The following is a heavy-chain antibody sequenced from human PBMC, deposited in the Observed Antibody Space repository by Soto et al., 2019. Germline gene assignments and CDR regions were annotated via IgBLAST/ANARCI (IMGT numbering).Heavy chain of an antibody. D-gene: IGHD3-22*01. V-gene: IGHV1-2*02. CDR2: INPNSGAT. Sequence: QVQLVQSGTEVKKPGASVKVSCKASGYMFTGNYMHWVRQAPGQGLEYMGWINPNSGATNYAQKFQGRVTMTWDTSISTAYVELSRLRSDDTAVYYCAPHYPDSSGYFYHWGQGTLVTVSS. CDR3: APHYPDSSGYFYH. CDR1: GYMFTGNY. J-gene: IGHJ4*02.